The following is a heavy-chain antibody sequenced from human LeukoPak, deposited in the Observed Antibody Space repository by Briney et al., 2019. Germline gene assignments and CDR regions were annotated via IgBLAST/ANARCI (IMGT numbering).Heavy chain of an antibody. Sequence: GGSLRLSCAASGFTFSSYAMSWVRQAPGKGLEWVSAISGSGGSTYYADSVKGRFTISRDNSKDTLYLQMNSLRAEDTAVYYCAKDRFPYCSSTSCYILDYWGQGTLVTVSS. CDR1: GFTFSSYA. CDR2: ISGSGGST. D-gene: IGHD2-2*02. V-gene: IGHV3-23*01. J-gene: IGHJ4*02. CDR3: AKDRFPYCSSTSCYILDY.